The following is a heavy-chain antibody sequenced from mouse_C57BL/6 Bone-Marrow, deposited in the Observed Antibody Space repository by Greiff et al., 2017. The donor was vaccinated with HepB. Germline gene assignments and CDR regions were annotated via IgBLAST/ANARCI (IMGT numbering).Heavy chain of an antibody. CDR3: ARDYYGSSYWYFDV. CDR1: GFTFSDYG. Sequence: VQLKESGGGLVKPGGSLKLSCAASGFTFSDYGMHWVRQAPEKGLEWVAYISSGSSTIYYADTVKGRFTISRDNAKNTLFLQMTSLRSEDTAMYYCARDYYGSSYWYFDVGGTGTTVTVSS. J-gene: IGHJ1*03. D-gene: IGHD1-1*01. CDR2: ISSGSSTI. V-gene: IGHV5-17*01.